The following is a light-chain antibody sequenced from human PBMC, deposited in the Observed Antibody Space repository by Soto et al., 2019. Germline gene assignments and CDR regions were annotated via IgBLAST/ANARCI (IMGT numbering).Light chain of an antibody. J-gene: IGKJ1*01. Sequence: DIQMTQSPSTLSASVGDRVTITCRASQSISSWLAWYQQKPGKAPKLLIYKASSLESGVPSRFSGSGSGTEFSLTINSLQPDDFATYYGQHYNSYPWTFGQGTKVEIK. CDR3: QHYNSYPWT. CDR2: KAS. V-gene: IGKV1-5*03. CDR1: QSISSW.